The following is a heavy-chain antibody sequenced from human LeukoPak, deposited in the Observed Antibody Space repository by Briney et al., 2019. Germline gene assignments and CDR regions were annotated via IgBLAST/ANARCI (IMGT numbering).Heavy chain of an antibody. CDR2: IYHSGST. V-gene: IGHV4-38-2*02. CDR3: ARANYYGSGSKFDY. Sequence: PSETLSLTCTVSGYSISSGYYWGWIRQPPGKGLEWIGSIYHSGSTYYNPSLKSRVTISVDTSKNQFSLKLSSVTAADTAVYYCARANYYGSGSKFDYWGQGTLVTVSS. D-gene: IGHD3-10*01. CDR1: GYSISSGYY. J-gene: IGHJ4*02.